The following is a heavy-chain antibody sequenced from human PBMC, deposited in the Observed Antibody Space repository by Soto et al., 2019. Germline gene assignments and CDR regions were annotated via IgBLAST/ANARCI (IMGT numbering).Heavy chain of an antibody. D-gene: IGHD3-9*01. J-gene: IGHJ4*02. Sequence: QVQLQESGPGLVKPSQTLTLTCTVSGGSISSGRFYWSWIRQHPGKGLEWIGHISDSGSSYYNPSLESRVTISVDTSKNQFSLKLSAVTAADTAVYFFARTTFYDVFTADYSLFDYWGQGTMVTVSS. CDR1: GGSISSGRFY. CDR2: ISDSGSS. V-gene: IGHV4-31*03. CDR3: ARTTFYDVFTADYSLFDY.